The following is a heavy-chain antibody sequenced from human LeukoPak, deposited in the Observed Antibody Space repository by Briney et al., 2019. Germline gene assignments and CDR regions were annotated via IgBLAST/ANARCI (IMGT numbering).Heavy chain of an antibody. V-gene: IGHV3-23*01. J-gene: IGHJ4*02. D-gene: IGHD6-6*01. CDR1: GFTFNNYA. CDR3: ARDVISSSSVDLGPVDY. CDR2: IGGSASST. Sequence: GGSLRLSCAASGFTFNNYAMSWVRQAPGKGLEWVSAIGGSASSTYYTDSVKGRFTISRDNSKNTLYLQMNSLRAEDTAVYYCARDVISSSSVDLGPVDYWGQGTLVTVSS.